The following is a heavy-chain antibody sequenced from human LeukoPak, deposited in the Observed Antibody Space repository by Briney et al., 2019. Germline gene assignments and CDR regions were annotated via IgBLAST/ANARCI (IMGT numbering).Heavy chain of an antibody. CDR3: ARGHSSSWYYGY. D-gene: IGHD6-13*01. V-gene: IGHV4-30-4*08. CDR1: GGSISSSSYY. Sequence: SETLSLTCTVSGGSISSSSYYWSWIRQPPGKGLEWIGYIYYSGSTYYNPSLKSRVTISVDTSKNQFSLKLSSVTAADTAVYYCARGHSSSWYYGYWGQGTLVTVSS. J-gene: IGHJ4*02. CDR2: IYYSGST.